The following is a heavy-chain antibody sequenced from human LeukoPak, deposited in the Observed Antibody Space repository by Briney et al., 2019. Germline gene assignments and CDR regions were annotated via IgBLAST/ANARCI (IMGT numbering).Heavy chain of an antibody. Sequence: GGSLRLSCAASGFTFSSYGMSWVRQAPGKGLEWVAVISYDGSNKYYADSVKGRFTISRDNSKNTLYLQMNSLRAEDTAVYYCAKDHSVAVAIDYWGQGTLVTVSS. D-gene: IGHD6-19*01. V-gene: IGHV3-30*18. CDR1: GFTFSSYG. CDR3: AKDHSVAVAIDY. J-gene: IGHJ4*02. CDR2: ISYDGSNK.